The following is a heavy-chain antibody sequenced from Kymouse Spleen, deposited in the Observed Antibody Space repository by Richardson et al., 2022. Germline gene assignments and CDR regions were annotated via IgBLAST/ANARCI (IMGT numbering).Heavy chain of an antibody. CDR3: ARGATGTTGYYYYGMDV. J-gene: IGHJ6*02. Sequence: EVQLVESGGGLVKPGGSLRLSCAASGFTFSSYSMNWVRQAPGKGLEWVSSISSSSSYIYYADSVKGRFTISRDNAKNSLYLQMNSLRAEDTAVYYCARGATGTTGYYYYGMDVWGQGTTVTVSS. CDR2: ISSSSSYI. CDR1: GFTFSSYS. V-gene: IGHV3-21*03. D-gene: IGHD1-7*01.